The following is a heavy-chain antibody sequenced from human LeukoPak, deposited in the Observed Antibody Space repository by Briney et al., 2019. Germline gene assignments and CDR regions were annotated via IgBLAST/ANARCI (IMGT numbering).Heavy chain of an antibody. D-gene: IGHD3-9*01. J-gene: IGHJ6*02. V-gene: IGHV4-39*01. CDR3: ARNTVLRYFDWLSTDGMDV. CDR2: IYYSGST. CDR1: RCSISSRRYY. Sequence: ETLSQTCTCSRCSISSRRYYWGWIRHPPGKALECVGSIYYSGSTYYNPSLKSRVTISVDTSKNQFSLKLSSVTAADTAVYYCARNTVLRYFDWLSTDGMDVWGQGTTVSDSS.